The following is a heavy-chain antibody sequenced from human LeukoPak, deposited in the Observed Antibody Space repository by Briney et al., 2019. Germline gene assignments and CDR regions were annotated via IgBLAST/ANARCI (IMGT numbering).Heavy chain of an antibody. CDR3: AREEDQAYYYGSGSYFEY. J-gene: IGHJ4*02. D-gene: IGHD3-10*01. Sequence: SETLSLTCTVSGGSISSYYWSWIRQPPGKGLEWIGYIYYSGSTNYNPSLKSRVTISVDTSKNQFSLKLSSVTAADTAVYYCAREEDQAYYYGSGSYFEYWGQGTLVTVSS. CDR1: GGSISSYY. CDR2: IYYSGST. V-gene: IGHV4-59*12.